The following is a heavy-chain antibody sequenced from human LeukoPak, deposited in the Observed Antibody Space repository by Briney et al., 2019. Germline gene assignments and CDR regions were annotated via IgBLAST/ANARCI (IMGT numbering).Heavy chain of an antibody. D-gene: IGHD3-3*01. CDR3: AGRVARGDFWSGYYGAYYYYYMDV. CDR2: IIPIFGTA. Sequence: SVNVSCRASGGTFSSYVISWVRQAPGQGLEWMGGIIPIFGTANYAQKFQGRVTITADKSTSTAYMELSSLRSQDTAVYYCAGRVARGDFWSGYYGAYYYYYMDVWGKGTTVTVSS. CDR1: GGTFSSYV. V-gene: IGHV1-69*06. J-gene: IGHJ6*03.